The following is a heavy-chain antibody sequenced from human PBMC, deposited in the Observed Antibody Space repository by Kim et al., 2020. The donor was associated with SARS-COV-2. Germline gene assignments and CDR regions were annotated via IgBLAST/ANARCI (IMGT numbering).Heavy chain of an antibody. CDR3: AKGPGYFDY. J-gene: IGHJ4*02. CDR2: ISYDGNNK. Sequence: GGSLRLSCAASEFTFSDYDMHWVRQAPGKGLEWVAIISYDGNNKYYADSVKGRFTISRDNSKNTLYLQMNSLRAEDTAVYYCAKGPGYFDYWGQGTLVTVSS. V-gene: IGHV3-30*18. D-gene: IGHD6-13*01. CDR1: EFTFSDYD.